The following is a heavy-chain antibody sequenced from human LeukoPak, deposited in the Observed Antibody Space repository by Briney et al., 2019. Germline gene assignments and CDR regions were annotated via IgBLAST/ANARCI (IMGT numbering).Heavy chain of an antibody. J-gene: IGHJ4*02. Sequence: SETLSLTCAVSGTPIDAGYWSWFRQAPGKGLQWIGEIYYTGTTNHNPSLKSRVTMSIDVMKDELSLKVTSVTAADTAVYFCAGRSEGGPVSGGKGIFVPVSS. CDR3: AGRSEGGPVS. D-gene: IGHD5/OR15-5a*01. V-gene: IGHV4-59*08. CDR1: GTPIDAGY. CDR2: IYYTGTT.